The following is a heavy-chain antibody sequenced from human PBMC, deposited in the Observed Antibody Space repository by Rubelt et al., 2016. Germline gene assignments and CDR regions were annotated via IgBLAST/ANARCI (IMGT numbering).Heavy chain of an antibody. V-gene: IGHV3-7*03. Sequence: GKGLEWLANIKQDGSEKYYVDSVKGRFTISRDNAKNSLYLQMNSLRAEDTAVYYCARDSGGYIDANLALHDAFDIWGRGTMATVSS. J-gene: IGHJ3*02. CDR3: ARDSGGYIDANLALHDAFDI. D-gene: IGHD5-24*01. CDR2: IKQDGSEK.